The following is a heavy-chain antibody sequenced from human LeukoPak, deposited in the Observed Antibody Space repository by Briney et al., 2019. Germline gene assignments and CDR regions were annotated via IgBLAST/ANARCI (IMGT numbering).Heavy chain of an antibody. CDR3: ARVWQGQAFDI. V-gene: IGHV3-11*04. CDR1: GFSFSDYY. D-gene: IGHD2-21*01. J-gene: IGHJ3*02. CDR2: ISSSGSTI. Sequence: GGSLRLSCAASGFSFSDYYMSWIRQAPGKGLEWVSYISSSGSTIYYADSVKGRFTISRDNAKNSLYLQMNSLRAEETAVYYCARVWQGQAFDIWGQGTMVTVSS.